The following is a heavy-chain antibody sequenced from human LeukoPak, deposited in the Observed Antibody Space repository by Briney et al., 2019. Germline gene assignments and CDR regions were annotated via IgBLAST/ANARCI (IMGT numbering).Heavy chain of an antibody. CDR2: IGSSGSTT. CDR3: ARHYSSGSYTHAFDI. Sequence: PGGALRLSWAAAGFTFSDDYMRLIRQAPGEGLGWGSYIGSSGSTTYYAHSVQGRFTISTDKAKNSLYLQMNSLGADDTAVYYCARHYSSGSYTHAFDIRGPGTMVTVSS. CDR1: GFTFSDDY. J-gene: IGHJ3*02. D-gene: IGHD6-19*01. V-gene: IGHV3-11*01.